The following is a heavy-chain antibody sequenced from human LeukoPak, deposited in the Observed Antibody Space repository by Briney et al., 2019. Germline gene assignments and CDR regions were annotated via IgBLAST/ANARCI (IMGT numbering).Heavy chain of an antibody. V-gene: IGHV1-18*01. Sequence: ASVKVSCKASGYTFTSYGISWVRQAPGQGLEWMRWISAYNGNTNCAQKLQGRVTMTTDTSTSTAYMELRSLRSDDTAVYYCAREGGRYYDSSGYYEGPSYYFDYWGQGTLVTVSS. CDR3: AREGGRYYDSSGYYEGPSYYFDY. CDR1: GYTFTSYG. D-gene: IGHD3-22*01. CDR2: ISAYNGNT. J-gene: IGHJ4*02.